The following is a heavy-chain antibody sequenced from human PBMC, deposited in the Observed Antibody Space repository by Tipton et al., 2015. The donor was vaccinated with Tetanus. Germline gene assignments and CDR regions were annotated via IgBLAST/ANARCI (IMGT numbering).Heavy chain of an antibody. Sequence: LRLSCSVSGGSISGSPFFWNWIRQQPGKGPEWIGYIYYSGCTFYNPSFESRVTISVDTAKNQFSLKLNSVTAADTAVYYCARDQGGGRVVRLNWFDPWGQGMLVTVSS. J-gene: IGHJ5*02. CDR3: ARDQGGGRVVRLNWFDP. D-gene: IGHD6-6*01. V-gene: IGHV4-31*02. CDR1: GGSISGSPFF. CDR2: IYYSGCT.